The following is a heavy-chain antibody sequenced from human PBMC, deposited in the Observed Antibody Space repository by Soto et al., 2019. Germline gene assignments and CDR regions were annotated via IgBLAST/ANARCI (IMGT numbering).Heavy chain of an antibody. V-gene: IGHV3-30-3*01. CDR3: AREAQIQLWSFDY. J-gene: IGHJ4*02. CDR1: GFTFSSYA. CDR2: ISYDGSNK. D-gene: IGHD5-18*01. Sequence: QVQLVESGGGVVQPGRSLRLSCAASGFTFSSYAMRWVRQAPGKGLEWVAVISYDGSNKYYADSVKGRFTISRDNSKNPLYLQMNSLRAEDTAVYYWAREAQIQLWSFDYGGQRPLVTVSS.